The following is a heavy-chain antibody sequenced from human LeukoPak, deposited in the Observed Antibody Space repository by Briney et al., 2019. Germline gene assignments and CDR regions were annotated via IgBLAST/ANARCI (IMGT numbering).Heavy chain of an antibody. V-gene: IGHV3-30*03. CDR3: ARKFLTGRLIDY. CDR2: ISYDGSNE. Sequence: GGSLRLSCAASELTFRIQAMSWVRQAPGKGLEWVAVISYDGSNEYYADSVKGRFTISRDTSKNTLYLQMNSLRAEDTALYYCARKFLTGRLIDYWGQGTLVTVSS. D-gene: IGHD7-27*01. J-gene: IGHJ4*02. CDR1: ELTFRIQA.